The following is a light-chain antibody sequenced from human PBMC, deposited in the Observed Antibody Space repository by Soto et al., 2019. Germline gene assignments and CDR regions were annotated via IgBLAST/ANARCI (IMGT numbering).Light chain of an antibody. CDR2: DAS. V-gene: IGKV3-11*01. Sequence: EVGMTQSASTLSVSPGERATLACRAIQSVSSNLAWYQQKPGQAPRLLIYDASNRATGIPARFSGSGSGTHFTLTISSLEPEDFAVYYCQQSNNWPPEITFGQGTRLEIK. CDR1: QSVSSN. CDR3: QQSNNWPPEIT. J-gene: IGKJ5*01.